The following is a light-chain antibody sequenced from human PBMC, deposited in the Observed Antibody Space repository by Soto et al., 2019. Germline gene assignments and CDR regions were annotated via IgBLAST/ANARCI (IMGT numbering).Light chain of an antibody. CDR1: QSIGRNY. J-gene: IGKJ5*01. CDR2: GAS. Sequence: EIVLTQSPDNLSLSPGERATLSCRASQSIGRNYLAWYQQKPGQAPRLLIHGASSRATDIPDRFSGSGSGTDFTLTISRLEPEDFAMYYCQQYAKSPIPFGQGTRLEMK. CDR3: QQYAKSPIP. V-gene: IGKV3-20*01.